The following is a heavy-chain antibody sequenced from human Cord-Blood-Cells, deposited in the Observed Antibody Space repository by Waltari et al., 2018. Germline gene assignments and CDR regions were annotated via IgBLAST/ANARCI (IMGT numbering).Heavy chain of an antibody. J-gene: IGHJ3*02. CDR1: GGSISSSHW. CDR3: ARKPRLTLNIVGATTRGAFDI. Sequence: QVQLQESGPGLVKPSGTLSLTCAVSGGSISSSHWWSWVRKPPGKGLEWIGEIYHSGSTNYNPSLKSRVTISVDKSKNQFSLKLSSVTAADTAVYYCARKPRLTLNIVGATTRGAFDIWGQGTMVTVSS. CDR2: IYHSGST. V-gene: IGHV4-4*02. D-gene: IGHD1-26*01.